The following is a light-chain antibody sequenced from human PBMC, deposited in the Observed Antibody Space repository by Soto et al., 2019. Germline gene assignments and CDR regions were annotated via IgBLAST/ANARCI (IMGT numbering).Light chain of an antibody. CDR2: DVS. CDR3: SSYTGSSSV. CDR1: SSDVGGYNY. V-gene: IGLV2-14*01. Sequence: QSVLTQPASVSGSPGQWITISCTGTSSDVGGYNYVSWYQQHPGKAPKLLIYDVSNRPSGVSNRFSGSKSGNTASLTISGLQAEDEADYYCSSYTGSSSVFGGGTKLTVL. J-gene: IGLJ3*02.